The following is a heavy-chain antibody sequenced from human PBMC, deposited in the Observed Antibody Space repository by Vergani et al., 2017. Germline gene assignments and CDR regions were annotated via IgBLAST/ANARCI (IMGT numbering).Heavy chain of an antibody. CDR2: ISWNSNSI. V-gene: IGHV3-9*01. Sequence: EVQLEESGGGLVLPGRSLRLSCVASGFTFAGYAMHWVRQAPGKGLEWVSGISWNSNSIGYADSVKGRFTISRDNAKNSLYLQMNSLRAEDTALCYCAKDLGTSSGGGWFDPWGQGTLVTVSS. J-gene: IGHJ5*02. D-gene: IGHD6-6*01. CDR1: GFTFAGYA. CDR3: AKDLGTSSGGGWFDP.